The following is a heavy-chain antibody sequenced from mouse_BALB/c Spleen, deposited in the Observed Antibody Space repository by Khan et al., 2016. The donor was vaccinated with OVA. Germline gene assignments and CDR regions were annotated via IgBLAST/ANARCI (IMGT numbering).Heavy chain of an antibody. CDR1: GYTFTTYW. D-gene: IGHD2-10*02. Sequence: VQLQESGADLAQPGASVKMSCKTSGYTFTTYWIHWVKQRPGQGLEWIGYINPSTDYTEYNQRFKDKATLTTDKSASTAYIQLSRLTSDDSAVYDCTRRGLYGIVAYWGQGTLVTVSS. V-gene: IGHV1-7*01. CDR3: TRRGLYGIVAY. CDR2: INPSTDYT. J-gene: IGHJ3*01.